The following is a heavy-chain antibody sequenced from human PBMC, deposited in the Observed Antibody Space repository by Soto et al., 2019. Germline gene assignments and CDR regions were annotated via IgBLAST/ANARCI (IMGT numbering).Heavy chain of an antibody. Sequence: VKVSCKASGYTFTSYDINWVRQATGQGLEWMGWMNPNSGNTGYAQKFQGRVTMTRNTSISTAYMELSSLRSEDTAVYYCARAWEDDFWSGYFPRYNWFDPWGQGTLVTVSS. J-gene: IGHJ5*02. CDR3: ARAWEDDFWSGYFPRYNWFDP. V-gene: IGHV1-8*01. CDR1: GYTFTSYD. D-gene: IGHD3-3*01. CDR2: MNPNSGNT.